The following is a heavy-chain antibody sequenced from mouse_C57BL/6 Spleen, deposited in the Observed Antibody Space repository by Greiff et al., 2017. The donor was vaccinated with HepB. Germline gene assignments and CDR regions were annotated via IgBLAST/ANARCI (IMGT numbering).Heavy chain of an antibody. V-gene: IGHV1-63*01. D-gene: IGHD2-4*01. CDR3: ARSDYDGAMDY. Sequence: VKLMESGAELVRPGTSVKMSCKASGYTFTNYWIGWAKQRPGHGLEWIGDIYPGGGYTNYNEKFKGKATLTADKSSSTAYMQFSSLTSEDSAIYYCARSDYDGAMDYWGQGTSVTVSS. CDR1: GYTFTNYW. J-gene: IGHJ4*01. CDR2: IYPGGGYT.